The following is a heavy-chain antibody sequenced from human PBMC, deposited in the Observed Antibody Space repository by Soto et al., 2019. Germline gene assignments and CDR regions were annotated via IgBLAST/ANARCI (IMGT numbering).Heavy chain of an antibody. J-gene: IGHJ6*02. CDR1: GFTFTSSA. Sequence: SVKVSCKASGFTFTSSAVQWVRQARGQRLEWIGWIVVGSGNTNYAQKFQERVTITRDMSTSTAYMELSSLRSEDTAVYYCAADYGELNYYYYGMDVWGQGTTVTVSS. CDR3: AADYGELNYYYYGMDV. D-gene: IGHD1-26*01. CDR2: IVVGSGNT. V-gene: IGHV1-58*01.